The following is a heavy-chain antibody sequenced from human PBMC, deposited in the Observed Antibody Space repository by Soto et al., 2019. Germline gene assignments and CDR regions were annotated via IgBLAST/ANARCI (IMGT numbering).Heavy chain of an antibody. Sequence: GASVKVSCKVSGYTFTGYYMHWVRQAPGQGLEWMGWINPNSGGTNCAQKFQGRVTMTRDTSISTAYMELSRLRSDDTAVYYCARDWYSYGYGGGYYYYGMDVWGQGTTVTVSS. J-gene: IGHJ6*02. CDR2: INPNSGGT. CDR1: GYTFTGYY. V-gene: IGHV1-2*02. D-gene: IGHD5-18*01. CDR3: ARDWYSYGYGGGYYYYGMDV.